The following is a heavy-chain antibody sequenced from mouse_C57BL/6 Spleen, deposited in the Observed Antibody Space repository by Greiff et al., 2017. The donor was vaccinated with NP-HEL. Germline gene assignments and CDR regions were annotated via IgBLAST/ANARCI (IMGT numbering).Heavy chain of an antibody. Sequence: VQLQQPGAELVRPGTSVKLSCKASGYTFTSYWMHWVKQRPGQGLEWIGVIDPSDSYTNYNQKFKGKATLTVDTSSSTAYMQLSSLTSEDSAVYYCARGDYDDNYAMDYWGQGTSVTVSS. CDR2: IDPSDSYT. V-gene: IGHV1-59*01. D-gene: IGHD2-4*01. CDR3: ARGDYDDNYAMDY. CDR1: GYTFTSYW. J-gene: IGHJ4*01.